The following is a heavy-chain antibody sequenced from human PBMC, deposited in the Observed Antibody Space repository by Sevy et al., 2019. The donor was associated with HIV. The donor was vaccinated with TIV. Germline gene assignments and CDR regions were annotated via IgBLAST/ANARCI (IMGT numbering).Heavy chain of an antibody. CDR1: GFTFSSFE. J-gene: IGHJ6*02. V-gene: IGHV3-48*03. D-gene: IGHD1-1*01. Sequence: GGSLRLSCVASGFTFSSFEMNWVRQAPGKGLEWVSSISTSGSNRDYADSLKGRVTISRDNAKKSLYLQMNSLRAEDTAIYFCTKRGGQYDLGMDVRGQGTTVTVSS. CDR3: TKRGGQYDLGMDV. CDR2: ISTSGSNR.